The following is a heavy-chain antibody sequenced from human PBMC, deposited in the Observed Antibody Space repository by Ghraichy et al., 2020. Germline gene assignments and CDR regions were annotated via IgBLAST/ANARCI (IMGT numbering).Heavy chain of an antibody. CDR3: ASSGGYSNYWLRDYYYGMDV. J-gene: IGHJ6*02. CDR2: ISSSSSYI. V-gene: IGHV3-21*01. Sequence: GGSLRLSCAASGFTFSSYSMNWVRQAPGKGLEWVSSISSSSSYIYYADSVKGRFTISRDNAKNSLYLQMNSLRAEDTAVYYCASSGGYSNYWLRDYYYGMDVWGQGTTVTVSS. D-gene: IGHD4-11*01. CDR1: GFTFSSYS.